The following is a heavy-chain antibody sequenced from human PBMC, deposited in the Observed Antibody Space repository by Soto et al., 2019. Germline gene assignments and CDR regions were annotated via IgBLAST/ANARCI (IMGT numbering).Heavy chain of an antibody. CDR1: GYTFTGYY. D-gene: IGHD3-3*01. V-gene: IGHV1-2*04. J-gene: IGHJ6*02. CDR3: ARDGQDFWSGFHYGMDV. Sequence: GASVKVSCKASGYTFTGYYMHWVRQAPGQGLEWMGWINPNSGGTNYAQKFQGWVTMTRDTSISAAYMELSRLRSDDTAVYYCARDGQDFWSGFHYGMDVWGQGTTVTVS. CDR2: INPNSGGT.